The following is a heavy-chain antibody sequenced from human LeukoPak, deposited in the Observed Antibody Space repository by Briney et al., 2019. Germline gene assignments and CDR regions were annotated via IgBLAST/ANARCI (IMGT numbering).Heavy chain of an antibody. J-gene: IGHJ4*02. CDR3: AKGGDHPDYFDY. CDR1: GFTFDDYA. Sequence: GGSLRLSCAAAGFTFDDYAMHWVRQAPGKGLEWVSGITWNSRDIRYADSLEGRFTISRDNAKQFLYLHMASLTTEDTAFYYCAKGGDHPDYFDYWGQGTLVTVSS. V-gene: IGHV3-9*01. D-gene: IGHD2-21*02. CDR2: ITWNSRDI.